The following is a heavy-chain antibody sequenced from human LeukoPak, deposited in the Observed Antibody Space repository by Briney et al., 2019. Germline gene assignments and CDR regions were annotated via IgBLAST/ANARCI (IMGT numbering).Heavy chain of an antibody. Sequence: PGGSLRLSCAASGFTFSSYAMHWVRQAPGKGLEWVAVISYDGSNKYYTDSVKGRFTISRDNSKNTLYLQMNSLRAEDTAAYYCARDRQDYDYALDAFDIWGQGTMVTVSS. CDR1: GFTFSSYA. D-gene: IGHD3-16*01. CDR2: ISYDGSNK. CDR3: ARDRQDYDYALDAFDI. V-gene: IGHV3-30-3*01. J-gene: IGHJ3*02.